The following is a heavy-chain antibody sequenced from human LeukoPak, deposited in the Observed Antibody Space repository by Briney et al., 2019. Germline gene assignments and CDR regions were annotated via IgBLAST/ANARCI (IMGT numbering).Heavy chain of an antibody. Sequence: GASVKVSCKASGYTFTSYDINWVRQATGQGLEWMGWMNPNSGNTGYAQKFQGRVTMTRNTSISTAYMELSSLRSEDTAVYYGARGVSPTPVVAAYYYYYGRDVGGQGTTVTVSS. CDR1: GYTFTSYD. V-gene: IGHV1-8*01. D-gene: IGHD2-15*01. CDR3: ARGVSPTPVVAAYYYYYGRDV. J-gene: IGHJ6*02. CDR2: MNPNSGNT.